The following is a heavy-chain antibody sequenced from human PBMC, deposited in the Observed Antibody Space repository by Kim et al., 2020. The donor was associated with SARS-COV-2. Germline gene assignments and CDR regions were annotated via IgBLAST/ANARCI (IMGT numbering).Heavy chain of an antibody. CDR1: GGSISSSSYY. CDR2: IYYSGST. Sequence: LETLSLTCTVSGGSISSSSYYWGWIRQPPGQGLEWIGSIYYSGSTYYNPSLKSRATISVDTSKNQFSLKLSSVTAADTAVYYCASYNWNDGAFDIWGQGTMVTVSS. J-gene: IGHJ3*02. V-gene: IGHV4-39*01. CDR3: ASYNWNDGAFDI. D-gene: IGHD1-1*01.